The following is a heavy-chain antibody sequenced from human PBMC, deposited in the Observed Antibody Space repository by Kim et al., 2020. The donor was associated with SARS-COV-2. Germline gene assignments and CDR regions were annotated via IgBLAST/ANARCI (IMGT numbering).Heavy chain of an antibody. CDR2: IYYSGST. Sequence: SETLSLTCTVSGGSISSSSYYWGWIRQPPGKGLEWIGSIYYSGSTYYNPSLKSRVTISVDTSKNQFSLKLSSVTAADTAVYYCARRGPPTLNFDYWGQGTLVTVSS. V-gene: IGHV4-39*01. D-gene: IGHD1-1*01. CDR1: GGSISSSSYY. CDR3: ARRGPPTLNFDY. J-gene: IGHJ4*02.